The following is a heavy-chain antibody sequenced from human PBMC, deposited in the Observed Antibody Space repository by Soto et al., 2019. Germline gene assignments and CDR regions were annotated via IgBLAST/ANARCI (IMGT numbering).Heavy chain of an antibody. Sequence: GGSLRLSCAASGFTFNDYAMNWVRQAPGKGLEWVAIIWHDGVNNNYADPVKGRFTISRDNSRNTLYLQMNSLRAEDTGVYYCARGITGTSESWGHIFWGQGTLVTVSS. J-gene: IGHJ4*02. CDR1: GFTFNDYA. D-gene: IGHD1-7*01. CDR2: IWHDGVNN. V-gene: IGHV3-33*01. CDR3: ARGITGTSESWGHIF.